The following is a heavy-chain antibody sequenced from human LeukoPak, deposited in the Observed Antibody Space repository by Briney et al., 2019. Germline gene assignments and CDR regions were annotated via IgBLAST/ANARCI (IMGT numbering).Heavy chain of an antibody. CDR1: GFTFSDYA. CDR3: ARDLGWLQSDY. Sequence: GGSLRLSCAASGFTFSDYAMGWVRQAPGKGLEWVATIKKDGSEQYYVDSMKGRLTISRDNAKNSVYLQIHNLRAEDTAVYYCARDLGWLQSDYWGQGTLVTVSS. CDR2: IKKDGSEQ. D-gene: IGHD5-24*01. V-gene: IGHV3-7*01. J-gene: IGHJ4*02.